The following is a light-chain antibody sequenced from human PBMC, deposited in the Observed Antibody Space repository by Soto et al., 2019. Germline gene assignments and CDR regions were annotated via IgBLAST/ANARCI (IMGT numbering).Light chain of an antibody. CDR2: EVS. CDR1: SSDVGAYTS. J-gene: IGLJ1*01. Sequence: QSALTQPASVSGSPGQSITISCSGASSDVGAYTSVSWYQQHPDNAPKLMIYEVSNRPSGVSNRFSGSRSGNTASLTISGLQAEDEAHYYCSSYTSDNRDYVFGTGTKLTVL. V-gene: IGLV2-14*01. CDR3: SSYTSDNRDYV.